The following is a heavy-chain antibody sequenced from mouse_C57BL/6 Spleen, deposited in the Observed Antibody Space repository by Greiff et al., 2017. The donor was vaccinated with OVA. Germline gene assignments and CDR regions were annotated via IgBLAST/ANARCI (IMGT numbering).Heavy chain of an antibody. CDR2: IYPGDGDT. J-gene: IGHJ3*01. D-gene: IGHD1-1*01. V-gene: IGHV1-80*01. Sequence: QVHVKQSGAELVKPGASVKISCKASGYAFSSYWMNWVKQRPGKGLEWIGQIYPGDGDTNYNGKFKGKATLTADKSSSTAYMQLSSLTSEDSAVYFCARYGYYGSSYEGWFAYWGQGTLVTVSA. CDR1: GYAFSSYW. CDR3: ARYGYYGSSYEGWFAY.